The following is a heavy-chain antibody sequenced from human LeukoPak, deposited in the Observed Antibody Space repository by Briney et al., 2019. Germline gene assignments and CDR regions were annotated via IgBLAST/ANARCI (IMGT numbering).Heavy chain of an antibody. CDR1: GGSVNSYY. CDR3: ARTKRGDFWSGYLYYYYYMDV. Sequence: SETVSLTCTVSGGSVNSYYWSWIRQPPGKGLEWIGYIYYSGSTNYNPSLMSRVTMSVDTSKNQFSLKLSSVTAADTAVYYCARTKRGDFWSGYLYYYYYMDVWGKGTTVTVSS. CDR2: IYYSGST. J-gene: IGHJ6*03. V-gene: IGHV4-59*02. D-gene: IGHD3-3*01.